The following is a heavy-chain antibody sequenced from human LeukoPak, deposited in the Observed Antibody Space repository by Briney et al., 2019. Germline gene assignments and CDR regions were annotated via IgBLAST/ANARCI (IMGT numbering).Heavy chain of an antibody. V-gene: IGHV4-34*01. D-gene: IGHD6-13*01. CDR1: GGSFSGYY. J-gene: IGHJ5*02. CDR3: ARMFRSSWYINWFDP. CDR2: INHSGST. Sequence: SETLSLTCAVYGGSFSGYYWSWIRQPPGKGLERIGEINHSGSTNYNPSLKSRVTISVDTSKNQFSLKLNFVTAADTAMYYCARMFRSSWYINWFDPWGQGTLVTVSS.